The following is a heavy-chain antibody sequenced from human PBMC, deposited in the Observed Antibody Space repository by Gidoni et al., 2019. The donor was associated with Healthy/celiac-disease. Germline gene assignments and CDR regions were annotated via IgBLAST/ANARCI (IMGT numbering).Heavy chain of an antibody. V-gene: IGHV4-39*01. D-gene: IGHD5-18*01. J-gene: IGHJ4*02. CDR2: IYYSGST. Sequence: QLQLQESGPGLVKPSETLSLTCTVSGGSISSSSYYWGWIRRPPGKGLEWIGSIYYSGSTYYNPSLKSRVTISVDTSKNQFSLKLSSVTAADTAVYYCARDTAMASFDYWGQGTLVTVSS. CDR1: GGSISSSSYY. CDR3: ARDTAMASFDY.